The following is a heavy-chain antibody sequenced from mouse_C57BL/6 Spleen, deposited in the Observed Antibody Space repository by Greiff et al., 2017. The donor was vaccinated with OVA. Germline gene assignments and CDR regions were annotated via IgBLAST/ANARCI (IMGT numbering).Heavy chain of an antibody. Sequence: EVQRVESGEGLVKPGGSLKLSCAASGFTFSSYAMSWVRQTPEKRLEWVAYISGGGDYIYYADTVKGRFTISRDNARNTLYLQMSSLKSEDTAMYYCTREEAYDASMDYWGQGTSVTVSS. J-gene: IGHJ4*01. CDR1: GFTFSSYA. CDR3: TREEAYDASMDY. V-gene: IGHV5-9-1*02. CDR2: ISGGGDYI. D-gene: IGHD2-3*01.